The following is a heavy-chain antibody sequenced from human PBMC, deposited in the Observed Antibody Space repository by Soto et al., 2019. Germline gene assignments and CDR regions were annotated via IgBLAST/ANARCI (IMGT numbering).Heavy chain of an antibody. J-gene: IGHJ4*02. Sequence: EVQLAESGGGLVQPGGSLRLSCAASGFTFSDHYMDWVRQAPGKGLEWVGRSRDKVHSHTTEYAASVTGRFTISRGDSENSLYLQLNSLKTEDTAVYYWARGVVSTGYFDYWGQGTLVTVSS. CDR1: GFTFSDHY. CDR2: SRDKVHSHTT. CDR3: ARGVVSTGYFDY. D-gene: IGHD5-12*01. V-gene: IGHV3-72*01.